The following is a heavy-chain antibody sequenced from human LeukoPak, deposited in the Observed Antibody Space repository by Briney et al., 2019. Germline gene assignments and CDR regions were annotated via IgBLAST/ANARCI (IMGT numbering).Heavy chain of an antibody. CDR3: AKATAAYYYYGMDV. CDR1: GFTFSSYG. V-gene: IGHV3-30*18. Sequence: GGSLRLSCAASGFTFSSYGMHWVRQAPGKGLEWVAVISYDGSNKYYADSVKGRFTISRDNSKNTLYLQMNRLRADDTAVYYCAKATAAYYYYGMDVWGKETTVTVSS. J-gene: IGHJ6*04. D-gene: IGHD2-2*01. CDR2: ISYDGSNK.